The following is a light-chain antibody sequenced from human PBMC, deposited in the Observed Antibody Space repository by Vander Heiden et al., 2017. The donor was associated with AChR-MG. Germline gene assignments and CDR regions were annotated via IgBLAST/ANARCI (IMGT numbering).Light chain of an antibody. CDR1: NIGSKS. CDR2: YDT. Sequence: SYVLTQPPPVPVAPGKTARVTRGGINIGSKSAPWYQQRSGQAPILVMYYDTDRPSGIPERVSGSNSGNTATLIISRVEAGDEADYFCQVWDSSSDHYVFGTGTKVTVL. J-gene: IGLJ1*01. V-gene: IGLV3-21*04. CDR3: QVWDSSSDHYV.